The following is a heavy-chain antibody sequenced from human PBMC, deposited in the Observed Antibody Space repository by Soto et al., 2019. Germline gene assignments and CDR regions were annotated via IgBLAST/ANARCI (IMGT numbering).Heavy chain of an antibody. J-gene: IGHJ4*02. CDR1: GFTFSSYA. D-gene: IGHD3-3*01. CDR3: AKNGRFLEWLLMGLIDY. V-gene: IGHV3-23*01. CDR2: ISGSGGST. Sequence: GGSLRLSCAASGFTFSSYAMSWVRQAPGKGLEWVSAISGSGGSTYYADSVKGRFTISRDNSKNTLCLQMNSLRAEDTAVYYCAKNGRFLEWLLMGLIDYWGQGTLVSVSS.